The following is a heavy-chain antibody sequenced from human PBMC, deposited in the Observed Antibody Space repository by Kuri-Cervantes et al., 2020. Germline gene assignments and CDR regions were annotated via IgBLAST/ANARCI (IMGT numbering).Heavy chain of an antibody. CDR1: GYTFITYY. J-gene: IGHJ6*02. CDR2: INPNSGGT. D-gene: IGHD3-22*01. CDR3: ARGGERYYYDSSGPPRNGMDV. V-gene: IGHV1-2*02. Sequence: ASVKVSCKASGYTFITYYIHWVRQAPGQGLEWMGWINPNSGGTNYAQKFQGRVTMTRDTSISTAYMELSRLRSDDTAVYYCARGGERYYYDSSGPPRNGMDVWGRGTTVTVSS.